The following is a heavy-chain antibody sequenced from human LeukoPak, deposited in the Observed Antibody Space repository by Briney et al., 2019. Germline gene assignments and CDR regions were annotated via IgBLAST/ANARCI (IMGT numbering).Heavy chain of an antibody. V-gene: IGHV4-34*01. CDR1: GGSFSGYY. Sequence: SETLSLTCAVYGGSFSGYYWSWIRQPPGKGLEWIGEINHSGSTNYNPSLKSRVTISVDTSKNQFSLKLSTVTAADTAVYYSARSSVVYDAFDIWGQGTMVTVSS. J-gene: IGHJ3*02. CDR3: ARSSVVYDAFDI. D-gene: IGHD3-16*01. CDR2: INHSGST.